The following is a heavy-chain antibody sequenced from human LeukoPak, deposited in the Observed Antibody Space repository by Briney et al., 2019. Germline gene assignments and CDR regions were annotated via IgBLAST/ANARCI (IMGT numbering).Heavy chain of an antibody. V-gene: IGHV4-30-4*01. CDR2: IYYSGST. J-gene: IGHJ4*02. Sequence: SETLSLTCAVSGGSISSGGYYWSWIRQPPGKGLEWIGYIYYSGSTYYTPSLRGRVTISVDTSKNQFSLNLSSVTAADTAVYYCARGYSLDYWGQGTLVTVSS. CDR3: ARGYSLDY. CDR1: GGSISSGGYY. D-gene: IGHD5-18*01.